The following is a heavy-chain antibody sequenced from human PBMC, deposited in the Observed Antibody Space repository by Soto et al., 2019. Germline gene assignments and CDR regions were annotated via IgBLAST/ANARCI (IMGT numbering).Heavy chain of an antibody. Sequence: EVQLLESGGGLVQPGGSLRLSCAASGFTFSSYAMSWVRQAPGKGLEWVSAISGSGGTTYYADSVKGPFTFSRDNSKNTLSLQMNSLRAADTPVYYCAKTANGWFSAFDIWGQGTMVTVSS. CDR2: ISGSGGTT. V-gene: IGHV3-23*01. CDR3: AKTANGWFSAFDI. CDR1: GFTFSSYA. D-gene: IGHD6-19*01. J-gene: IGHJ3*02.